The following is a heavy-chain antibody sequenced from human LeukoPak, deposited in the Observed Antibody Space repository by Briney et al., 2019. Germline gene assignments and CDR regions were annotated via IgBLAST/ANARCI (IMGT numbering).Heavy chain of an antibody. CDR1: GFIFSDYS. D-gene: IGHD7-27*01. J-gene: IGHJ4*02. CDR2: IRGSRSGLGSGM. Sequence: GRSLRLSCAASGFIFSDYSMNWVRQAPGKGLEWISNIRGSRSGLGSGMYYADSVRGRFTISRDDAKNSLYLQMSSLRAEDTAFYYCARDNNWGFDYWGQGALVTVSS. V-gene: IGHV3-48*04. CDR3: ARDNNWGFDY.